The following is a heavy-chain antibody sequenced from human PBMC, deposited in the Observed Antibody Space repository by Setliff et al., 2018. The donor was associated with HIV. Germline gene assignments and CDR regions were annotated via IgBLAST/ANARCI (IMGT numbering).Heavy chain of an antibody. V-gene: IGHV4-61*02. J-gene: IGHJ4*02. CDR1: GGSISSGGYY. CDR3: ARHRKDDY. Sequence: PSETLSLTCTVSGGSISSGGYYWSWIRQPAGKGLEWIGRISASGTTNYNPSLKGRVTISVDTSKNQFSLTLTSVTATDTAVYYCARHRKDDYWGQGTRVTVS. CDR2: ISASGTT.